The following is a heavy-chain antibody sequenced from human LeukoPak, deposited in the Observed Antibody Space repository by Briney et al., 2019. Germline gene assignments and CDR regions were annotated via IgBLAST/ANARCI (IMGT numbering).Heavy chain of an antibody. D-gene: IGHD2-8*01. V-gene: IGHV4-4*07. CDR2: IYTSGST. J-gene: IGHJ2*01. Sequence: PSETLSLTCTVSGGSISSYYWSWIRQPAGKGLEWIGRIYTSGSTNYNPSLKSRVTMSVDTSKNRFSLKLSSVTAADTAVYYCARRGDCTNGVCRSYWYFDLWGRGTLVTVSS. CDR1: GGSISSYY. CDR3: ARRGDCTNGVCRSYWYFDL.